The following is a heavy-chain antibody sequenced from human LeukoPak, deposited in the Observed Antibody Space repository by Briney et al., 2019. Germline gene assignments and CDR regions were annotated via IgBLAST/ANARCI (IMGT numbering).Heavy chain of an antibody. D-gene: IGHD5-18*01. CDR3: ARVPRGYSYDNDAFDI. V-gene: IGHV3-21*01. CDR2: ISSSSSYI. J-gene: IGHJ3*02. Sequence: PGGSLRLSCAASGFTFSNYNMNWVRQAPGKGLEWVSSISSSSSYIYYADSVKGRFTISRDNAKNSLYLQMNSLRAEDTAVYYCARVPRGYSYDNDAFDIWGQGTMVTVSS. CDR1: GFTFSNYN.